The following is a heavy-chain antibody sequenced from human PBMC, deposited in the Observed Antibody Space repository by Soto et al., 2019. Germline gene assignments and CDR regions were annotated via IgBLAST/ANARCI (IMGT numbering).Heavy chain of an antibody. D-gene: IGHD3-9*01. V-gene: IGHV4-30-4*01. Sequence: QVQLQESGPGLVKPSQTLSLTCTVSGGSISSGDYYWSWIRQPPGKGLEWIGYIYYSGSTYYNPSLKTRVTISVDTSKNQFSLKLSSVTAADTAVYYWARAPGQGRYFDWLHWGQGTLVTVSS. CDR3: ARAPGQGRYFDWLH. J-gene: IGHJ4*02. CDR1: GGSISSGDYY. CDR2: IYYSGST.